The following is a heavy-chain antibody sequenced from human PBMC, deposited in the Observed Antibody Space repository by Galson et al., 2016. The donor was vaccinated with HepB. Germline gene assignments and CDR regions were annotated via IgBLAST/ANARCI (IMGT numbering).Heavy chain of an antibody. J-gene: IGHJ5*02. CDR3: ARDYVPGA. Sequence: SLRLSCAASGFAFSSHSMSWVRQAPGKGLEWLAYISGSSDKIYYGDSVKGRFTISRDNARNLLYLQMDGLRAEDTAMYYCARDYVPGAWGQGVLVTVSS. D-gene: IGHD3-16*01. CDR1: GFAFSSHS. V-gene: IGHV3-48*04. CDR2: ISGSSDKI.